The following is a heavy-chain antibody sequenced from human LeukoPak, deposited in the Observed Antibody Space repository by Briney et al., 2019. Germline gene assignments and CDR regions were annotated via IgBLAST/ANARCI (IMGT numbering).Heavy chain of an antibody. Sequence: SETLSLTCTVSGGSVSSGSYYWSWIRQPPGKGLEWIGYISYSGSTNYNPSLKSRVTISADTSKNQFSLKLSSVTAADTAVYYCARGGQLWPRDDYWDQGTLVTVSS. V-gene: IGHV4-61*01. CDR2: ISYSGST. CDR3: ARGGQLWPRDDY. J-gene: IGHJ4*02. D-gene: IGHD3-16*01. CDR1: GGSVSSGSYY.